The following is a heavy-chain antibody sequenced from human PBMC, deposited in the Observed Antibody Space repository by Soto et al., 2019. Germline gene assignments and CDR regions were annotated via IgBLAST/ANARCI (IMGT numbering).Heavy chain of an antibody. J-gene: IGHJ4*02. Sequence: SETLSLTCNVSGGSSSSYYWSWIRQPPGKGLEWIGLIYYSGSTNYNPSLKSRVTISVDRSKNQFSLKLSSVTAADTAVYYCARLSVSSSWSFDYWGQGTLVTVSS. CDR1: GGSSSSYY. CDR3: ARLSVSSSWSFDY. D-gene: IGHD6-13*01. CDR2: IYYSGST. V-gene: IGHV4-59*08.